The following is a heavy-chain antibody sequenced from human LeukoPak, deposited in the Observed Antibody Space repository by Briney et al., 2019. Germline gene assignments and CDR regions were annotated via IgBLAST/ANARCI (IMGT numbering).Heavy chain of an antibody. CDR2: ISSSGSTI. J-gene: IGHJ4*02. Sequence: TGGSLRLSCAASGFTFSNYEMNWVRQAPGKGLEWVSYISSSGSTIYYADSVKGRFTISRDNAKNSLYLQMNSLRAEDTAVYYCARAYYDSSGDYWGQGTLVTVSS. D-gene: IGHD3-22*01. CDR1: GFTFSNYE. CDR3: ARAYYDSSGDY. V-gene: IGHV3-48*03.